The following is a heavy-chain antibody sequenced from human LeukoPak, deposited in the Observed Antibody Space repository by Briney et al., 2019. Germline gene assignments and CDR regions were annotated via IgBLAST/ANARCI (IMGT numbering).Heavy chain of an antibody. D-gene: IGHD2/OR15-2a*01. CDR3: ARSNSRRDAFDI. CDR1: GYSISSGYY. V-gene: IGHV4-38-2*02. CDR2: IYHSGST. J-gene: IGHJ3*02. Sequence: PSETLSLTCTVSGYSISSGYYWGWIRQPPGKGLEWIGSIYHSGSTYYNPSLKSRVTISVDTSKNQFSLKLSSVTAADTAVYYCARSNSRRDAFDIWGQGTMVTVSS.